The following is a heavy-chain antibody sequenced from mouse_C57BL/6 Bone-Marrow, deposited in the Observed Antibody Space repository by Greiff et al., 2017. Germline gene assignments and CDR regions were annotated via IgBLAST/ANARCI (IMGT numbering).Heavy chain of an antibody. V-gene: IGHV1-64*01. CDR1: GYTFTSYW. CDR3: ARPPDGYSYYFDY. Sequence: QVQLKQPGAELVKPGASVKLSCKASGYTFTSYWMHWVKQRPGQGLEWIGMIHPNSGSTNYNEKFKSKATLTVDKSSSTAYMQLSSLTSEDSAVYYCARPPDGYSYYFDYWGQGTTLTVSS. J-gene: IGHJ2*01. CDR2: IHPNSGST. D-gene: IGHD2-3*01.